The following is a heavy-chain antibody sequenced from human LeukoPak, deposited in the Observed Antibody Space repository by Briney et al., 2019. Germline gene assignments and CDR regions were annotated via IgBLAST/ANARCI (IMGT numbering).Heavy chain of an antibody. CDR2: ISGSGGST. V-gene: IGHV3-23*01. J-gene: IGHJ3*02. CDR3: AKDGGSYQGVFAFDI. D-gene: IGHD1-26*01. CDR1: GFTFSSYA. Sequence: PGGSLRLSCAASGFTFSSYAMSWVRQAPGKGLEWVSAISGSGGSTYYADSVKGRFTISRDNSKNTLYLQMNGLRAEDTAVYYCAKDGGSYQGVFAFDIWGQGTMVTVSS.